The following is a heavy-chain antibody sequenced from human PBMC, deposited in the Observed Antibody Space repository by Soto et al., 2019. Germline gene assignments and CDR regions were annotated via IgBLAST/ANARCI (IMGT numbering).Heavy chain of an antibody. CDR2: ISYDGDTQ. CDR1: EFDFSNFA. V-gene: IGHV3-30-3*01. J-gene: IGHJ5*02. D-gene: IGHD3-16*01. Sequence: QVQLEESGGGVVQPGRSLRLSCAASEFDFSNFAMHWVRQAPGKGLECMAVISYDGDTQYYADSAKGRFTISRDNSKNTLVLQMSSPATADPGVYNCVRGKWSFALRSEFDTWGQG. CDR3: VRGKWSFALRSEFDT.